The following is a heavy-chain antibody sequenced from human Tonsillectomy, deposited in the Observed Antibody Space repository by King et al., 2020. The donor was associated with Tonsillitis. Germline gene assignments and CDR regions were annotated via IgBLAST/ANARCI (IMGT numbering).Heavy chain of an antibody. D-gene: IGHD6-6*01. Sequence: VQLVESGGGLVKPGGSLRLSCAASGFTFSDYYMSWIRQAPGKGLEWVSCISNSGSTIYYTDSVKGRFTLSRDNAKNALYLQMNSLRAEDTAVYYCARDLRPRGSSSLGMSDWGQGTLVTVSS. CDR1: GFTFSDYY. J-gene: IGHJ4*02. V-gene: IGHV3-11*01. CDR2: ISNSGSTI. CDR3: ARDLRPRGSSSLGMSD.